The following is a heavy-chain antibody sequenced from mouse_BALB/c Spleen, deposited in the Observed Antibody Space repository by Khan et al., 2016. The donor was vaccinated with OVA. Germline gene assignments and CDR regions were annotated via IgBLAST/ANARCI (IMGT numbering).Heavy chain of an antibody. CDR2: INTYTGEP. Sequence: QIQLVQSGPELKKPGETVKLSCKASGYTFTNYGMNWVKQAPGKGLKWMGWINTYTGEPTYADDFKGRFAFSLETPANTAYLQINNLKNEDTATCFCARSTSYWVFDVWGAGTTVTVSS. V-gene: IGHV9-3-1*01. CDR3: ARSTSYWVFDV. CDR1: GYTFTNYG. J-gene: IGHJ1*01.